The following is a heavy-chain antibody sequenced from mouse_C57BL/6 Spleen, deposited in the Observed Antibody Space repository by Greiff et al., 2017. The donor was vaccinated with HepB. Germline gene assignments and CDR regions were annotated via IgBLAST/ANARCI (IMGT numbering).Heavy chain of an antibody. Sequence: QVQLKESGAELVKPGASVKLSCKASGYTFTSYWMHWVKQRPGQGLEWIGMIHPNSGSTNYNEKFKSKATLTVDKSSSTAYMQLSSLTSEDSAVYYCARSRGYDSAMDYWGQGTSVTVSS. CDR2: IHPNSGST. CDR1: GYTFTSYW. V-gene: IGHV1-64*01. J-gene: IGHJ4*01. CDR3: ARSRGYDSAMDY. D-gene: IGHD2-4*01.